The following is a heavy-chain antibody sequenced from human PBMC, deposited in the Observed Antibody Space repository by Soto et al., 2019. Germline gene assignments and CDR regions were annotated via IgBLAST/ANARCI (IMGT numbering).Heavy chain of an antibody. CDR1: GGTFNKYA. Sequence: QVQLVQSGAEVKQPGSAVKVSCKASGGTFNKYAMNWVRQAPGQGFEWMGGIIPIFDTPNYAQKFQGRVTITVDESTSTADMDLSRLRFEDTAVYYCARSIGSGGVIGGFDYWGQGTLVTVSS. D-gene: IGHD3-16*02. V-gene: IGHV1-69*01. CDR2: IIPIFDTP. J-gene: IGHJ4*02. CDR3: ARSIGSGGVIGGFDY.